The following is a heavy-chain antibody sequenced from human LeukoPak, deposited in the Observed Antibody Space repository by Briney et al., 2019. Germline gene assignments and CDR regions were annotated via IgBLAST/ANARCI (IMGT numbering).Heavy chain of an antibody. CDR1: GFTVSNNY. J-gene: IGHJ4*02. CDR3: ARVGPYYFDH. Sequence: GGSRRLSCAASGFTVSNNYMTWVRQAPGKGLEWVSVIYSGGTTYYADSVKGRFTISRDNSKNTLYLQMNSLRAEDTAVYYCARVGPYYFDHWGQGTLVTVSS. CDR2: IYSGGTT. V-gene: IGHV3-53*01.